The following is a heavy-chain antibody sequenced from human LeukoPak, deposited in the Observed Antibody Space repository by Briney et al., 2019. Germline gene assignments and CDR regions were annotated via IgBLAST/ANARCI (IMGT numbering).Heavy chain of an antibody. CDR3: ARDLSGSSSFGS. D-gene: IGHD6-6*01. J-gene: IGHJ4*02. Sequence: SETLSLTCAVYGGSFSGYYWSWIRQPPGKGLEWIGEINHSGSTKYNPSLKSRVTISIDTSKNQFSLKLSSVTAADTAVYYCARDLSGSSSFGSWGQGTLVTVSS. CDR1: GGSFSGYY. CDR2: INHSGST. V-gene: IGHV4-34*01.